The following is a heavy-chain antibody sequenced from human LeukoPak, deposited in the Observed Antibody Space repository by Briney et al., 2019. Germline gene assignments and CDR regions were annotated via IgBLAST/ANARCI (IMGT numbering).Heavy chain of an antibody. Sequence: PSETLSLTCTVSGGSITGYYWSWIRQPPGKGLEWIAYIFYNGNTNYNPSLKSRVTISLDTSKKQVSLKVSSVTAADTAVYYCARGGYYYMDVWGKGTTVTVSS. CDR3: ARGGYYYMDV. V-gene: IGHV4-59*01. J-gene: IGHJ6*03. CDR2: IFYNGNT. CDR1: GGSITGYY.